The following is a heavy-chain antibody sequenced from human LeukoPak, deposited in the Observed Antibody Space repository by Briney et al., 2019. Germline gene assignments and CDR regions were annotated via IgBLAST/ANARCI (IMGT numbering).Heavy chain of an antibody. CDR2: INAGNGNT. Sequence: ASVKVSCKASGYTFTSYAMHWVRQAPGQRLEWMGWINAGNGNTKYSQKFQGRVTITRDTSASTAYMELSSLRSEDTAVYYCARDTIPGSGYSSSWYFAFDIWGQGTMVTVSS. D-gene: IGHD6-13*01. J-gene: IGHJ3*02. CDR3: ARDTIPGSGYSSSWYFAFDI. V-gene: IGHV1-3*01. CDR1: GYTFTSYA.